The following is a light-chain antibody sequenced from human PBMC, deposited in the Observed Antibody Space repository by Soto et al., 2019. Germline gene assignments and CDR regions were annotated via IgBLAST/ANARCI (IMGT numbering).Light chain of an antibody. Sequence: QSALTQPRSVSGSPGQSVTISCTGTSSDVGGYNYVSWYQQHPGKAPRLMIYDVSKPPSGVPDRFSGSKSGNTASLTISGLQAADEADYYCCSYAGTVVFGGGTKLTVL. V-gene: IGLV2-11*01. CDR1: SSDVGGYNY. CDR2: DVS. CDR3: CSYAGTVV. J-gene: IGLJ2*01.